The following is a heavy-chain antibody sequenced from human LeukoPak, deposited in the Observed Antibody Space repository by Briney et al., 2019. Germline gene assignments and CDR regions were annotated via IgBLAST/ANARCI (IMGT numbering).Heavy chain of an antibody. CDR2: INPNSGGT. CDR3: ARDYYDSSGYLSY. D-gene: IGHD3-22*01. Sequence: ASVKVSCKASGYTFTGYYMHWVRQAPGQGLEWMGWINPNSGGTNYAQKFQGRVTMTRDTSISTAYMELSRLRSDDTAVYYCARDYYDSSGYLSYWGQGTLVTVSS. V-gene: IGHV1-2*02. J-gene: IGHJ4*02. CDR1: GYTFTGYY.